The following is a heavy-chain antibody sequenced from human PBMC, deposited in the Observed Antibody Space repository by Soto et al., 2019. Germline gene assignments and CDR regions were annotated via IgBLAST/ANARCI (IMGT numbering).Heavy chain of an antibody. CDR3: AKGSASTRTYFFDY. J-gene: IGHJ4*02. Sequence: GGSLRLSCAASGFTFSSYVMSWVRQAPGKGLEWVSAISDAGSTYHADSVKGRFTISRDNAKSTLYLQMSSLRAEDTAVYYCAKGSASTRTYFFDYWGQGTLVTVSS. D-gene: IGHD2-2*01. CDR2: ISDAGST. CDR1: GFTFSSYV. V-gene: IGHV3-23*01.